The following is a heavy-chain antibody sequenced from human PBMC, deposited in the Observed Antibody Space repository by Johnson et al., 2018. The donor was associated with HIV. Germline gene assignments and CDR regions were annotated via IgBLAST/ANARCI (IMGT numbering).Heavy chain of an antibody. V-gene: IGHV3-72*01. CDR2: SKNKANSYST. D-gene: IGHD3-22*01. Sequence: EVQLVESGGGVVQPGRSLRLSCAASGFTFSDHYLDWVRQAPGTGLEWVGRSKNKANSYSTEYAASVKGRFTISREDSTTSLYRQMNSLRIEDTAVYYVVRDSIGYSVFDIWGQGTMFTVSS. J-gene: IGHJ3*02. CDR3: VRDSIGYSVFDI. CDR1: GFTFSDHY.